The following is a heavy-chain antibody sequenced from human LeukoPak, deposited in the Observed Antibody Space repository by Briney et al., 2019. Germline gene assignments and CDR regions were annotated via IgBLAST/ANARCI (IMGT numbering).Heavy chain of an antibody. CDR3: AKGAAIDH. V-gene: IGHV3-23*01. CDR1: GFTFNNYA. J-gene: IGHJ4*02. CDR2: VTGPADTT. D-gene: IGHD5-24*01. Sequence: GGSLRLSCAASGFTFNNYAMNWVHQAPGKGLEWVAAVTGPADTTYYADSVKGRFTISRDSFKDTVYLQMNRLGAEDTALYYCAKGAAIDHWGQGTLVTVSS.